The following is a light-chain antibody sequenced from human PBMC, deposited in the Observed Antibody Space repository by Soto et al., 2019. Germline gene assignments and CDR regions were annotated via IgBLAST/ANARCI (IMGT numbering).Light chain of an antibody. CDR1: QSVSSSY. CDR2: GAS. J-gene: IGKJ1*01. Sequence: ESVLTQSPGTLSLSPGERATLSCRASQSVSSSYLAWYQQKPGQAPRLPISGASTRAAGISARFRGSGSGTEFTLTTSRLRSEDSAIYYCQQYFEWPPMTFGQGTKVDIK. V-gene: IGKV3-20*01. CDR3: QQYFEWPPMT.